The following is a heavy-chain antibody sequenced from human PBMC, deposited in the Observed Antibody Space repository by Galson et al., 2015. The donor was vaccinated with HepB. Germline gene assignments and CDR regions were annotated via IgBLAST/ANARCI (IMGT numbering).Heavy chain of an antibody. V-gene: IGHV2-5*02. Sequence: PALVKPTQTLTLTCTFSGFSLNTSGVGVGWIRQPPGKALEWLAIICWDDDERYSPSLKSRLTITKDTSKNQVVLTMTNMDPVDTATYYCTHSFLIAAIQFWGQGTLVTVSS. CDR2: ICWDDDE. J-gene: IGHJ4*02. CDR3: THSFLIAAIQF. D-gene: IGHD2-21*01. CDR1: GFSLNTSGVG.